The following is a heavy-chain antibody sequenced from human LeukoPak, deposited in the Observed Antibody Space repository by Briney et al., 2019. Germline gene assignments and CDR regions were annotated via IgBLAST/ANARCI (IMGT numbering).Heavy chain of an antibody. CDR1: GYTFTSYY. J-gene: IGHJ5*02. V-gene: IGHV1-46*01. Sequence: ASVKVSCKASGYTFTSYYMHWVRQAPGQGLEWMGIINPSGGSTSYAQKFQGRVTMTRDTSTSTVYMELSSLRSEDTAVYYCARAPKTTVTTNWFDPWGQGTLVTVSS. CDR2: INPSGGST. D-gene: IGHD4-17*01. CDR3: ARAPKTTVTTNWFDP.